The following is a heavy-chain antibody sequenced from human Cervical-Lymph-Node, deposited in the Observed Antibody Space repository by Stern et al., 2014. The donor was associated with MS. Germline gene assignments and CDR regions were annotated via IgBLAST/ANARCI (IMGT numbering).Heavy chain of an antibody. CDR1: GGTFSSYA. CDR3: ASRDYYDSSGYYGDAFDI. V-gene: IGHV1-69*06. CDR2: ISHMFGTK. Sequence: QVQLVESGGEVKQPGSSLKVSCEASGGTFSSYAINWVRQAPGRGLEWMAEISHMFGTKKYAQKVQGRFTMSADRSTNTAYLQMSSLISENTAVYYWASRDYYDSSGYYGDAFDIWGQGTMVTVSS. J-gene: IGHJ3*02. D-gene: IGHD3-22*01.